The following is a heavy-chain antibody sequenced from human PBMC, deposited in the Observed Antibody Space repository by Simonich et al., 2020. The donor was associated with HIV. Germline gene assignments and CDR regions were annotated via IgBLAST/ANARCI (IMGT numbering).Heavy chain of an antibody. J-gene: IGHJ3*02. V-gene: IGHV1-2*06. Sequence: QVQLVQSGAEVKKPGASGKVSCKASGYSFTAYYIHWVRQAPGQGLEGMGRIYPNSGGTKYAQNFQGRVTMTRDTSISTAYMELSRLRSDDTAVYYCARGLTGYAFDIWGQGTMVTVSS. CDR2: IYPNSGGT. CDR1: GYSFTAYY. CDR3: ARGLTGYAFDI. D-gene: IGHD7-27*01.